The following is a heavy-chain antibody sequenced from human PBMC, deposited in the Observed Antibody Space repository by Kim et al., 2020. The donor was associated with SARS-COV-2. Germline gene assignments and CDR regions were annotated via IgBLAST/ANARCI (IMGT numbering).Heavy chain of an antibody. V-gene: IGHV3-11*01. Sequence: TTIYYADTVKGRFTICRDNAKNSLYLQMNSLRVEDTAVYYCARSYKITVGYWGQGTLVTVSS. CDR3: ARSYKITVGY. D-gene: IGHD3-16*01. J-gene: IGHJ4*02. CDR2: TTI.